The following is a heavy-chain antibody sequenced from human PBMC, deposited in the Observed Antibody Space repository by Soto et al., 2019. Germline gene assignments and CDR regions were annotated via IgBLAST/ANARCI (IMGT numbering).Heavy chain of an antibody. V-gene: IGHV4-39*01. CDR2: IYYSGST. J-gene: IGHJ4*02. Sequence: QLQLQESGPGLVKPSETLSLTCTVSGGSISSSSYYWGWIRQPPGKGLEWIGSIYYSGSTYYNPSLKSRVTISVDTSKNQFSLKLSSVTAADTAVYYCARLAPGLELLAVFDYWGQGTLVTVSS. CDR1: GGSISSSSYY. CDR3: ARLAPGLELLAVFDY. D-gene: IGHD1-7*01.